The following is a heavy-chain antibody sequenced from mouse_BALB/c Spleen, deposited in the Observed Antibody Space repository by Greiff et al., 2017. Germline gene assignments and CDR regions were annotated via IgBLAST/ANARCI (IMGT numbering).Heavy chain of an antibody. CDR2: IDPENGDT. J-gene: IGHJ3*01. V-gene: IGHV14-4*02. CDR3: ARDGYSAWFAY. CDR1: GFNIKDYY. D-gene: IGHD2-3*01. Sequence: EVQLQESGAELVRSGASVKLSCTASGFNIKDYYMHWVKQRPEQGLEWIGWIDPENGDTEYAPKFQGKATMTADTSSNTAYLQLSSLTSEDTAVYCCARDGYSAWFAYWGQGTLVTVSA.